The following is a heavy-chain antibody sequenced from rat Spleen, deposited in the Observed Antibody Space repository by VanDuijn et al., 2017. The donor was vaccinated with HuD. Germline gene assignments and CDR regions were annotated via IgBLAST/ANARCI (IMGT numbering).Heavy chain of an antibody. Sequence: EVQMVESGGGLVQPGRSLKLSCAASGFTFSDYGMAWVRQAPTKGLEWVATISYGDSSGHSSTYYRDAVKGRFTISRDNAKSSLYLQMDSLRSEETATYYCATKTVLTTEGMRVMDAWGQGASVTVSS. CDR2: ISYGDSSGHSST. CDR1: GFTFSDYG. D-gene: IGHD1-11*01. V-gene: IGHV5-29*01. CDR3: ATKTVLTTEGMRVMDA. J-gene: IGHJ4*01.